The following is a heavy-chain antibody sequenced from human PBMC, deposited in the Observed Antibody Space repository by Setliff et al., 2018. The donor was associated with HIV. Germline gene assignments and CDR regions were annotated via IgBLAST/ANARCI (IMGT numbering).Heavy chain of an antibody. D-gene: IGHD3-10*01. CDR3: ARHGDSSGWFGAVYYGIDA. CDR1: GDSIDRTGYY. Sequence: SETLSLTCTVSGDSIDRTGYYWGWIRQPPGKGLEWIGSIYYNGNTYNKPSLKSRVTISVDTSKNQFSLKLNSVTAADTAVYYCARHGDSSGWFGAVYYGIDAWGQGTTVTV. V-gene: IGHV4-39*01. J-gene: IGHJ6*02. CDR2: IYYNGNT.